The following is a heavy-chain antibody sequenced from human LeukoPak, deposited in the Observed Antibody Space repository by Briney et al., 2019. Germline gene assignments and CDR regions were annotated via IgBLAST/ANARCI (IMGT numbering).Heavy chain of an antibody. J-gene: IGHJ4*02. V-gene: IGHV3-23*01. D-gene: IGHD1-26*01. CDR1: GFTFSSYA. CDR3: AKAETIVGATPFDY. CDR2: ISGSGGST. Sequence: GGSLRLSCAASGFTFSSYAMSWVRQAPGKGLEWVSAISGSGGSTYYAGSVKGRFTISRDNSKNTLYLQMNSLRAEDTAVYYCAKAETIVGATPFDYWGQGTLVTVSS.